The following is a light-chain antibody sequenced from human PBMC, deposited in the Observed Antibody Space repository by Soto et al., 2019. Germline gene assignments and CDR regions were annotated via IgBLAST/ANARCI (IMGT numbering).Light chain of an antibody. V-gene: IGKV3-11*01. CDR1: QSINNY. Sequence: EIVLTQSPDTLSLSPGDRATLSCRASQSINNYLAWYQQKPGQAPRLLIYDASNRATGIPARFSGSGSGTDFTLTISSLEPEDFAVYYCQQRSNWPPWTFGQGTKVDI. CDR3: QQRSNWPPWT. J-gene: IGKJ1*01. CDR2: DAS.